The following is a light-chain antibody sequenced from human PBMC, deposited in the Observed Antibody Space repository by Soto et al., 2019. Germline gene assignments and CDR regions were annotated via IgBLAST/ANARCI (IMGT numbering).Light chain of an antibody. Sequence: DIQMTQSPSTLSASVGDRVIITCRASRSISDYVAWYQQKPGKAPKLLIYDASNLESGVPSTFSGSGSGTEFTLTISSLQPDDFATYYCQQYYTYWHMFGQGTKVDIK. J-gene: IGKJ1*01. CDR3: QQYYTYWHM. CDR2: DAS. CDR1: RSISDY. V-gene: IGKV1-5*01.